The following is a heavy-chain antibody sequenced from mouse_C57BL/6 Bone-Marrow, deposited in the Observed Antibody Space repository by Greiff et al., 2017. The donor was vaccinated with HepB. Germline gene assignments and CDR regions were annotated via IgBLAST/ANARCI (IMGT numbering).Heavy chain of an antibody. CDR2: IYPRSGNT. CDR1: GYTFTSYG. V-gene: IGHV1-81*01. Sequence: QVQLQQSGAELARPGASVKLSCKASGYTFTSYGISWVKQRTGQGLEWIGEIYPRSGNTYYTEKFKGKATLTADKSSSTAYMELRSLTSEDSAVYFCARCPLYYGSSYHAMDYWGQGTSVTVAS. J-gene: IGHJ4*01. CDR3: ARCPLYYGSSYHAMDY. D-gene: IGHD1-1*01.